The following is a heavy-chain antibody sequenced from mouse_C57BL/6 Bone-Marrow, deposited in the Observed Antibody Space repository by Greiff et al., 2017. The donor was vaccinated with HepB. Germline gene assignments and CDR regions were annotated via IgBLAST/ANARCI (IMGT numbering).Heavy chain of an antibody. CDR2: INYDGSST. D-gene: IGHD2-4*01. CDR3: AREGLRGFDY. CDR1: GFTFSDYY. Sequence: EVQRVESEGGLVQPGSSMKLSCTASGFTFSDYYMAWVRQVPEKGLEWVANINYDGSSTYYLDSLKSRFIISRDNAKNILYLQMSSLKSEDTATYYCAREGLRGFDYWGQGTTLTVSS. V-gene: IGHV5-16*01. J-gene: IGHJ2*01.